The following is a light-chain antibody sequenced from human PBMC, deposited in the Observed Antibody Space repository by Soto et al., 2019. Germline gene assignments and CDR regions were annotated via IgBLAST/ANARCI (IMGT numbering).Light chain of an antibody. V-gene: IGLV1-44*01. J-gene: IGLJ3*02. Sequence: QSVLTQPPSASGTPGQRVTISCSGTSSNIGSNTVNWYQQLPGTAPKLLIYSNNQRPSRVPDRFSGSESGTSASLAISGLQSEDEADYDCAAWDDSLNGRVFGGGTKLTVL. CDR2: SNN. CDR3: AAWDDSLNGRV. CDR1: SSNIGSNT.